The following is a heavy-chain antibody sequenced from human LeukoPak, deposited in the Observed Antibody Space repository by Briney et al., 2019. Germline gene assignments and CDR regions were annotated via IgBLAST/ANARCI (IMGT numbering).Heavy chain of an antibody. V-gene: IGHV4-34*01. CDR1: GGSFSGHY. Sequence: SETLSLTCAVYGGSFSGHYWSWIRQPPGKGLEWIGEINHSGSTNYNPSLKSRVTISVDTSKNQFSLKLSSVTAADTAVYYCARGRPYGGNSVPTLNRRNGGAFDIWGQGTMVTVSS. D-gene: IGHD4-23*01. CDR3: ARGRPYGGNSVPTLNRRNGGAFDI. J-gene: IGHJ3*02. CDR2: INHSGST.